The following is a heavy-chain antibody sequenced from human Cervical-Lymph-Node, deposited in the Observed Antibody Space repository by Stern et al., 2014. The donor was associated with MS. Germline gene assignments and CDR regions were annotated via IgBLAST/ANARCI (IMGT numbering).Heavy chain of an antibody. Sequence: QVQLGQSGGGVVQPGRSLRLSCEASGFTFSRDDMHWVRQAPGKGLEWVSIISYDGVHTYYADSVRGRFTISRDNSKNALYLQMNSLRTEDTAVYYCASSYDSTGYYRAPFESWGQGTLVSVSS. CDR3: ASSYDSTGYYRAPFES. CDR2: ISYDGVHT. CDR1: GFTFSRDD. D-gene: IGHD3-22*01. V-gene: IGHV3-30*03. J-gene: IGHJ4*01.